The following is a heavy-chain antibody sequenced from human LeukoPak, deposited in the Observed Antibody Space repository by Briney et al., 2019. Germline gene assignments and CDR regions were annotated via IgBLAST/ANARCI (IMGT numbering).Heavy chain of an antibody. Sequence: PSETLSLTCTVSGGSISSYYWSWIRQPPGKGLEWIGYIYYSGSTNYNPSLKSRATISVDTSKNQFSLKLSSVTAADTAVYYCARTVPLGNIDYWGQGTLVTVSS. CDR2: IYYSGST. D-gene: IGHD4-23*01. V-gene: IGHV4-59*01. J-gene: IGHJ4*02. CDR3: ARTVPLGNIDY. CDR1: GGSISSYY.